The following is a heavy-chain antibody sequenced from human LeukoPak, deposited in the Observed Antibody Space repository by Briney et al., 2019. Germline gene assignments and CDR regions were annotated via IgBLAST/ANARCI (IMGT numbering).Heavy chain of an antibody. D-gene: IGHD2-21*01. J-gene: IGHJ3*02. CDR3: AKLSRGSAVVNDAFDI. CDR2: ISGSDTT. CDR1: GFTFSSYA. Sequence: PGGSLRLSCAASGFTFSSYAMCWVRQAPGKGLEWVSGISGSDTTYYADSVRGRFTISRDYSKNTLFLQINSPRAEDTAVYYCAKLSRGSAVVNDAFDIWGHGTMVTVSS. V-gene: IGHV3-23*01.